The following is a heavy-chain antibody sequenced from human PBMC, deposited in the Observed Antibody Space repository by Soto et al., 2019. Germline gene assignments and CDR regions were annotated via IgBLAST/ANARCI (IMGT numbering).Heavy chain of an antibody. CDR2: ISSSSTI. Sequence: GGSLRLSCAASGFTFSSYTMNWVRQAPGKGLEWVSYISSSSTIYYADSVKGRFTISRDNAKNSLYLQMNSLKTEDTAVYYCTTYDYIWGTYRYRWAYWGQGALVTVSS. V-gene: IGHV3-48*01. D-gene: IGHD3-16*02. J-gene: IGHJ4*02. CDR3: TTYDYIWGTYRYRWAY. CDR1: GFTFSSYT.